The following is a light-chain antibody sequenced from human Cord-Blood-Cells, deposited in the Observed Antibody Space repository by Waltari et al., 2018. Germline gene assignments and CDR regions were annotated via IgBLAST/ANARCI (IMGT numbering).Light chain of an antibody. Sequence: QSVLTQPPSVSAAPGQKVTISCSGSSSNIGNNYVSWYQQLPGTAPKRLIYDNNNRPSGIPDRFSGSESGTSATLGITVLQTGDEADYYCGTWDSSLSAYVFGTGTKVTVL. J-gene: IGLJ1*01. CDR2: DNN. CDR3: GTWDSSLSAYV. V-gene: IGLV1-51*01. CDR1: SSNIGNNY.